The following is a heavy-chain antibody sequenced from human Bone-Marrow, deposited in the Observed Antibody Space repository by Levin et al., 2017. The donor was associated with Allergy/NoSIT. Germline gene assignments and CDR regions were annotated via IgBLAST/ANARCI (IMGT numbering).Heavy chain of an antibody. V-gene: IGHV4-30-4*01. D-gene: IGHD5-24*01. J-gene: IGHJ6*02. CDR1: GGSISGDYY. CDR2: IYSSGST. CDR3: ARDSGDGYNSGYLGLDV. Sequence: PSETLSLTCTVSGGSISGDYYWTWIRQPPGKGLEWIGYIYSSGSTFYNPSLQGRLTISVGSSKSLFSLKLSSVTATDTAVYYCARDSGDGYNSGYLGLDVWGQGTTVIVSS.